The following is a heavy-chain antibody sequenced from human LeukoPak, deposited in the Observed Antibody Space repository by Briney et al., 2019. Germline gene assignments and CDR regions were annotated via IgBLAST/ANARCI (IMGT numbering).Heavy chain of an antibody. D-gene: IGHD1-26*01. CDR3: AKLSGSYYRFFDY. Sequence: GGSLRLSCAASEFTFSSYAMSWVRQAPGKGLEWVSDISGGGGSTYYADSVKGRFTISRDNSKNTLYLQMNSLRAEDTAVYYCAKLSGSYYRFFDYWGQGTLVTVSS. V-gene: IGHV3-23*01. J-gene: IGHJ4*02. CDR1: EFTFSSYA. CDR2: ISGGGGST.